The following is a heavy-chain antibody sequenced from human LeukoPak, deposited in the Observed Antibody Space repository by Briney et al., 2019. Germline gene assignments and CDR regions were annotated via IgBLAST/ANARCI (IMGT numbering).Heavy chain of an antibody. V-gene: IGHV3-7*01. CDR3: ARFNDYYDSSGHYDY. J-gene: IGHJ4*02. CDR1: GFTFSSYW. CDR2: IKQDGSEK. D-gene: IGHD3-22*01. Sequence: LPGGSLRLSCAASGFTFSSYWMSWVRQAPGKGLEWVANIKQDGSEKYYVDSVKGRFTISRDNAKNSLYLQMNSLRAEDTAVYYCARFNDYYDSSGHYDYWGQGTLVTVSS.